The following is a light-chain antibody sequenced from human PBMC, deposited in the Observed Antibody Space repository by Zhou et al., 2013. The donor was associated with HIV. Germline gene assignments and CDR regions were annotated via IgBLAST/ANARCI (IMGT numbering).Light chain of an antibody. Sequence: DIQMTQSPSTLSASVGDRVTITCRASQSISSWLAWYQQKPGKAPKLLIYKASTLQTGVPSRFSGSGSETEFTLTISSLQPDDFATYYCQHYETYPFTFGQGTKLEMK. J-gene: IGKJ2*01. CDR1: QSISSW. V-gene: IGKV1-5*03. CDR2: KAS. CDR3: QHYETYPFT.